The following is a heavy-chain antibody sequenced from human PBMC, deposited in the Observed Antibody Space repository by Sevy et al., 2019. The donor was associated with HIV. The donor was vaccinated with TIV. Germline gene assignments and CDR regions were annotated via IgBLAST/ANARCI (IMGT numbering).Heavy chain of an antibody. V-gene: IGHV1-46*01. CDR3: TRVRSFGFEY. CDR2: ITPSGDTT. CDR1: GYNFTSYY. Sequence: ASVKVSCKAAGYNFTSYYIHWVRQAPGQGLEWMGIITPSGDTTTYSQKFQGRVTMTSDTSTSTVYMELSSLRYDDTVVYYCTRVRSFGFEYWGQGTLVTVSS. J-gene: IGHJ4*02. D-gene: IGHD3-16*01.